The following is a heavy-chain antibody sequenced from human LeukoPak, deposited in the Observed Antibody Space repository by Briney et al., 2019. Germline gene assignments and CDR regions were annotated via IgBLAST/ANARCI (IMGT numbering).Heavy chain of an antibody. D-gene: IGHD2-15*01. CDR2: IYYLVTT. Sequence: SETLSLTCTVSRGSISPYYWSWIRQSPGKGLEWIGYIYYLVTTNSKPSLQSRVTISQDTPTNKFTPNLASVTAADTAVYYCARGGFESCSAGSGLLGNYWGQGIL. J-gene: IGHJ4*02. CDR1: RGSISPYY. CDR3: ARGGFESCSAGSGLLGNY. V-gene: IGHV4-59*01.